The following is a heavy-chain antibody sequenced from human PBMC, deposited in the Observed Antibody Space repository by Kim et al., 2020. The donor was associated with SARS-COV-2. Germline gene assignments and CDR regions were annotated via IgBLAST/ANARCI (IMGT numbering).Heavy chain of an antibody. CDR3: ARETNVVLLSYGLFDY. D-gene: IGHD3-10*01. CDR1: GYTFTSYG. J-gene: IGHJ4*02. Sequence: ASVKVSCKASGYTFTSYGISWVRQAPGQGLEWMGWISAYNGNTNYAQKLQGRVTMTTDTSTSTAYMELRSLRSDDTAVYYCARETNVVLLSYGLFDYWGQGTLVTVSS. CDR2: ISAYNGNT. V-gene: IGHV1-18*01.